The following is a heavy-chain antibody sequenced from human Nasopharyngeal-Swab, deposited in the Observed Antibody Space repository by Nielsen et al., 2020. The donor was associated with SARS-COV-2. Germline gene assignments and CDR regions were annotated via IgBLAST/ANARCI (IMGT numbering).Heavy chain of an antibody. CDR2: ISGSGGST. D-gene: IGHD3-10*01. CDR3: AKVIWFGELSTALFDY. J-gene: IGHJ4*02. Sequence: GESLKISCAASGFTFSSYAMSWVRQAPGKGLEWVSAISGSGGSTYYADSVEGRFTISRDNSKNTLYLQMNSLRAEDTAVYYCAKVIWFGELSTALFDYWGQGTLVTVSS. V-gene: IGHV3-23*01. CDR1: GFTFSSYA.